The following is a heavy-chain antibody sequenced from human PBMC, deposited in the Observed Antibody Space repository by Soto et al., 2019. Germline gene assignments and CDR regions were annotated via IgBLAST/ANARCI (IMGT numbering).Heavy chain of an antibody. CDR1: GFTVSSNY. CDR2: IYSGGST. CDR3: ARGQLVNPGYYYGMDI. Sequence: GGSLRLSCAASGFTVSSNYMSWVRQAPGKGLEWVSVIYSGGSTYYADSVKGRFTISRDNAKNMLYLQLSSLRAEDTAVYYCARGQLVNPGYYYGMDIWGQGTTVTVSS. J-gene: IGHJ6*02. V-gene: IGHV3-53*01. D-gene: IGHD3-22*01.